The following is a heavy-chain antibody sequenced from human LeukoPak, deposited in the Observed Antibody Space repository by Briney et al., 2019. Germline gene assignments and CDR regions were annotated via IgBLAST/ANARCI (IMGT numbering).Heavy chain of an antibody. V-gene: IGHV4-59*02. Sequence: SGTLSLTCTVSGGSVSTYYWNWIRQPPGKGLEWIGYIYCSGSTNYNPSLKSRLTISVDTSNNQFSLKLSSVTAADTAVYYCASTSGYCSGGNCYSAFDYWGQGTLVTVAS. CDR1: GGSVSTYY. D-gene: IGHD2-15*01. J-gene: IGHJ4*02. CDR2: IYCSGST. CDR3: ASTSGYCSGGNCYSAFDY.